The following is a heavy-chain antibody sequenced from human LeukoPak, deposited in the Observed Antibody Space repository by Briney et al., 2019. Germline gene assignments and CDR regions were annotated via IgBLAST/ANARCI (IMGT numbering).Heavy chain of an antibody. CDR1: GGSFSGYY. D-gene: IGHD6-19*01. J-gene: IGHJ4*02. CDR2: INHSGST. V-gene: IGHV4-34*01. CDR3: ARGPRSERYSSGWYANY. Sequence: SETLSLTCAVYGGSFSGYYRSWIRQPPGKGLEWIGEINHSGSTNYNPSLKSRVTISVDTSKNQFSLKLSSVTAADTAVYYCARGPRSERYSSGWYANYWGQGTLVTVSS.